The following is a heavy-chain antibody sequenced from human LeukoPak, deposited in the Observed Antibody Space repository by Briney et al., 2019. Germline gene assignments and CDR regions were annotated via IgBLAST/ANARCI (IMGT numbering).Heavy chain of an antibody. D-gene: IGHD5-12*01. J-gene: IGHJ4*02. CDR1: GFSFSGYA. CDR2: ISCDGSAK. Sequence: GGSLRLSCAASGFSFSGYAMHWVRQAPGNGLEWVTVISCDGSAKYYSDSVKGRFTISRDNSKNTLYLQMNSLRAEDTAVYYCARTFWDKSNGYDYYFDYWGQGSLVTVSS. V-gene: IGHV3-30*04. CDR3: ARTFWDKSNGYDYYFDY.